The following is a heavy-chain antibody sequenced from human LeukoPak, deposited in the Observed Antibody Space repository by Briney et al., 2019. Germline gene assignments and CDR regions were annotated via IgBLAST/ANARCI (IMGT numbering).Heavy chain of an antibody. V-gene: IGHV4-4*02. J-gene: IGHJ5*02. CDR1: GGSISSSNW. D-gene: IGHD6-13*01. Sequence: SETLSLTCAVSGGSISSSNWWSWVRQPPGKGLEWIGEIYHSGSTNYNPSLKSRVTISVDTSKNQFSLKLSSVTAADTAVYYCARAYSSSWYFNWFDPWGQGTLVTVSS. CDR2: IYHSGST. CDR3: ARAYSSSWYFNWFDP.